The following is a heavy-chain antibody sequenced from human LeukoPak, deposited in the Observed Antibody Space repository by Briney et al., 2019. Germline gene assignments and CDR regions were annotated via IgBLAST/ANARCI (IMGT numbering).Heavy chain of an antibody. J-gene: IGHJ4*02. CDR2: ISSSSYI. V-gene: IGHV3-21*01. CDR3: ARAPGSSGYYIFDY. D-gene: IGHD3-22*01. CDR1: GFTFSSYS. Sequence: SGGSLRLSCAASGFTFSSYSMNWVRQAPGKGLEWVSSISSSSYIYYADSVKGRFTISRDNAKNSLYLQMNSLRAEDTAVYYCARAPGSSGYYIFDYWGQGTLVTVSS.